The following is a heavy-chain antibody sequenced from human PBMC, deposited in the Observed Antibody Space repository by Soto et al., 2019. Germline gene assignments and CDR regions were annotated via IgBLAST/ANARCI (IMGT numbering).Heavy chain of an antibody. D-gene: IGHD3-3*01. Sequence: QLQLQESGPGLVKPSETLSLTCTVSGGSISSSSYYWGWIRQPPGKGLEWIGSIYYSGSTYYNPSLKSRVTISLDTSKNQLSLNLSSVTAADTAVYYCASTIRFLEWLALPYYFDYWSQGTLITV. CDR2: IYYSGST. CDR1: GGSISSSSYY. CDR3: ASTIRFLEWLALPYYFDY. V-gene: IGHV4-39*01. J-gene: IGHJ4*02.